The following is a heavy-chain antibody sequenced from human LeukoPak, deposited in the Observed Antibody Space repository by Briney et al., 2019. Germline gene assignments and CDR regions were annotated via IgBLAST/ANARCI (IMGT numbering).Heavy chain of an antibody. V-gene: IGHV3-30-3*01. CDR3: APRFGELSD. Sequence: GGSLRLSSAASGFTFSSYAMHWVRQAPGKGLEWVAVISYDGSNKYYADSVKGRFTISRDNSKNTLYLQMNSLRAEDTAVYYCAPRFGELSDWGQGTLVTVSS. CDR2: ISYDGSNK. D-gene: IGHD3-10*01. J-gene: IGHJ4*02. CDR1: GFTFSSYA.